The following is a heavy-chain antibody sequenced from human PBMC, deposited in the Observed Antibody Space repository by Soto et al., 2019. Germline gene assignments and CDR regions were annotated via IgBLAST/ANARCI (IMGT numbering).Heavy chain of an antibody. CDR1: GFTFSSYW. CDR3: ARASDIVLMVYAIPPYFDY. V-gene: IGHV3-7*03. D-gene: IGHD2-8*01. CDR2: IKQDGSEK. J-gene: IGHJ4*02. Sequence: CLRLSCAASGFTFSSYWMSWVRQAPGKGLEWVANIKQDGSEKYYVDSVKGRFTISSDNAKNSLYLQMNSLRAEDTAVYYCARASDIVLMVYAIPPYFDYWGQGXLVTVSS.